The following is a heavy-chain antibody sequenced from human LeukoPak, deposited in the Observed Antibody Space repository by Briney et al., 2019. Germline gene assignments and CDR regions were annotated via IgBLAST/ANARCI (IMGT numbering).Heavy chain of an antibody. CDR3: ASLRRRYYGSGSYYSLFDY. J-gene: IGHJ4*02. Sequence: SETLSLTCAVYGGSFSGYYWSWIRQPPGKGLEWIGEINHSGSTIYNPSLKSRVTISLDTSKNMFSLNHSSVTAADTAVYYSASLRRRYYGSGSYYSLFDYWGQGTLVTVSS. CDR2: INHSGST. V-gene: IGHV4-34*01. CDR1: GGSFSGYY. D-gene: IGHD3-10*01.